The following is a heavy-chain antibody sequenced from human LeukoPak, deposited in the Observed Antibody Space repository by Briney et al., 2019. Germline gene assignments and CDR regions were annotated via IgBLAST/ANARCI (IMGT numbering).Heavy chain of an antibody. CDR2: ISSDGSNK. V-gene: IGHV3-30*18. CDR3: AKVLDPYYYGMDV. D-gene: IGHD2-2*03. CDR1: GFIFSSYG. Sequence: GGSLRLSCAASGFIFSSYGMHWLRQAPGKGLEWVAVISSDGSNKYYADSVKGRFTISRDNSKNTLYLQMNSLRAEDTAVYYCAKVLDPYYYGMDVWGQGTTVTVSS. J-gene: IGHJ6*02.